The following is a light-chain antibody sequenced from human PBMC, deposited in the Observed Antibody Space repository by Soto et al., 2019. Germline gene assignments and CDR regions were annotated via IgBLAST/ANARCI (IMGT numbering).Light chain of an antibody. J-gene: IGKJ5*01. V-gene: IGKV3-15*01. CDR1: QSVSSN. Sequence: EIVMTQSPATLSVSPGERATLSCRASQSVSSNLAWYQQKPGQAPRLLIYGASTRATGIPARFSGSGSGTEFTLTISSLQSEDFAVYYCQQYNNCPPITFGQGTRLEMK. CDR2: GAS. CDR3: QQYNNCPPIT.